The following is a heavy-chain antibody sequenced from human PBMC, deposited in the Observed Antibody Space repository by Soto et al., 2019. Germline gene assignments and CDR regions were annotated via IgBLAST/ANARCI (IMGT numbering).Heavy chain of an antibody. Sequence: TQSLRSAVGGSFSSRGDYSGWTRKPPGRGLEWIGSIFHGGNTYYDPSLKSRVTISVDMSNNQFSLNLNSVTAADTAVDYGATARSYAAFDVLGQGT. CDR1: GSFSSRGDY. CDR2: IFHGGNT. CDR3: ATARSYAAFDV. D-gene: IGHD2-8*01. J-gene: IGHJ3*01. V-gene: IGHV4-38-2*01.